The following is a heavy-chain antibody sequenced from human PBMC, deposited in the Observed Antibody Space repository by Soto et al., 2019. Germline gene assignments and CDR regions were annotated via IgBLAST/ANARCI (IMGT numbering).Heavy chain of an antibody. CDR3: ARVRGGANYDAFDV. CDR2: MSYGGST. CDR1: GGSVSSGNYY. J-gene: IGHJ3*01. V-gene: IGHV4-61*01. Sequence: SETLSLTCTVSGGSVSSGNYYWSWIRQPPGKGLEWIGYMSYGGSTNYNPSLKSRVTISVDTSKNQFSLKLHSVTTADTAVYSCARVRGGANYDAFDVWGQGTMVTVSS. D-gene: IGHD2-21*01.